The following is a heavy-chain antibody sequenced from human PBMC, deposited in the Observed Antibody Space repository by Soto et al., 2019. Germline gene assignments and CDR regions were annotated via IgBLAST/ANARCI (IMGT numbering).Heavy chain of an antibody. V-gene: IGHV4-39*01. CDR3: APLSVSLSGPYGIHV. J-gene: IGHJ6*02. CDR2: MLYSGLT. D-gene: IGHD2-15*01. Sequence: PSETLSLTCSVSGYSVSSSDYYWAWIRQPPGKGLEWIGSMLYSGLTYYNPSLKSRVTLSVDTSKNQFSVRLNSVTASDTAVYYCAPLSVSLSGPYGIHVWGQGTTGTVSS. CDR1: GYSVSSSDYY.